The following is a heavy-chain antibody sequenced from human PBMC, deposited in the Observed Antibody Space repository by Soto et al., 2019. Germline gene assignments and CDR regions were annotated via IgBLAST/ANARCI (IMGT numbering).Heavy chain of an antibody. CDR2: IWYDGSNK. CDR3: ATTAGYCTNGVCPESPPTFDY. D-gene: IGHD2-8*01. Sequence: GGSLRLSCAASGFTFSSYGMHWVRQAPGKGLEWVAVIWYDGSNKYYADSVKGRFTISRDNSKNTLYLQMNSLRAEDTAVYYCATTAGYCTNGVCPESPPTFDYWGQGTLVTVSS. V-gene: IGHV3-33*01. J-gene: IGHJ4*02. CDR1: GFTFSSYG.